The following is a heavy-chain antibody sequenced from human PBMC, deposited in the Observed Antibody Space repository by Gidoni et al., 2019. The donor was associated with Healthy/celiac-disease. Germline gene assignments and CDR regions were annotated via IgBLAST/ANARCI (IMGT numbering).Heavy chain of an antibody. Sequence: EVQLVESGGVLVQLGRSLRLSCTASGFTFGDYAMRWFRQAPGKGLEWVGFIRSKAYGGTTEYAASVKGRFTISRDDSKSIAYLQMNSLKTEDTAVYYCTRDTMVRGVIAYYYGMDVWGQGTTVTVSS. V-gene: IGHV3-49*03. CDR2: IRSKAYGGTT. D-gene: IGHD3-10*01. CDR1: GFTFGDYA. J-gene: IGHJ6*02. CDR3: TRDTMVRGVIAYYYGMDV.